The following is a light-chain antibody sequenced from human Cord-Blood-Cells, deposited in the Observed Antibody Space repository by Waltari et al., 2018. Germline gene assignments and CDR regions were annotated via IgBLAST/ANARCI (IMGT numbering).Light chain of an antibody. Sequence: QSALTQHRYVSGSPRQSVTISCTGTSSDSGGYNYVSWYQQHPGKAPKCMIYDLSKRPSGVPDRFSGSKSGNTASLTISGLQAEDEADYYCCSYAGSYTWVFGGGTKLTVL. CDR2: DLS. CDR1: SSDSGGYNY. J-gene: IGLJ2*01. V-gene: IGLV2-11*01. CDR3: CSYAGSYTWV.